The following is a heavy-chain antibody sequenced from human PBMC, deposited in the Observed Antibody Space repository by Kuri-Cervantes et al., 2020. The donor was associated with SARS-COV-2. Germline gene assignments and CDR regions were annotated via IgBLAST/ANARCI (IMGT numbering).Heavy chain of an antibody. J-gene: IGHJ4*02. CDR1: GFTFSSYA. V-gene: IGHV3-30-3*01. CDR2: ISYDGSNK. D-gene: IGHD2-21*02. CDR3: TTDLRGAVVTAYTFFDY. Sequence: GESLKISCAASGFTFSSYAMHWVRQAPGKGLEWVAVISYDGSNKYYADSVKGRFTISRDNSKNTLYLQMNSLRAEDTAVYYCTTDLRGAVVTAYTFFDYWGQGTLVTVSS.